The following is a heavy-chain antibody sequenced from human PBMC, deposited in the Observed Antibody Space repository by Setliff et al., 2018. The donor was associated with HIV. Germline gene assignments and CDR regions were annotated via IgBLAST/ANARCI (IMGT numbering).Heavy chain of an antibody. CDR1: GYTFTDYY. D-gene: IGHD6-6*01. Sequence: ASVKVSCKASGYTFTDYYMHWVQQAPGKGLEWMGRVDPEDGETKYAEKFQGRVTITADTSTDTAYMEVSSLRSEDMTVYYCARAGYSSSSAYFDYWGQGTLVTVSS. CDR3: ARAGYSSSSAYFDY. CDR2: VDPEDGET. J-gene: IGHJ4*02. V-gene: IGHV1-69-2*01.